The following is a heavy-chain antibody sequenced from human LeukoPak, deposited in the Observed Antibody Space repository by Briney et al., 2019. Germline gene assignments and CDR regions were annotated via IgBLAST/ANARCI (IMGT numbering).Heavy chain of an antibody. CDR1: GFTFSSYW. CDR2: INTDGSST. Sequence: PGGSLRLSCAASGFTFSSYWMHWVRQAPGKGLVWVSRINTDGSSTSYADSVKGRFTISRDNSKNTLYLQMNSLRPEDTAVYYCAKDLYSNSAWYFDLWGRGTLVTVSS. V-gene: IGHV3-74*01. D-gene: IGHD4-11*01. J-gene: IGHJ2*01. CDR3: AKDLYSNSAWYFDL.